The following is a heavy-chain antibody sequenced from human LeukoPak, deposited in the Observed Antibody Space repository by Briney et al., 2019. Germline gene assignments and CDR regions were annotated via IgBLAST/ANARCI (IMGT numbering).Heavy chain of an antibody. J-gene: IGHJ5*02. V-gene: IGHV3-48*03. Sequence: GGSLRLSCAASGFTFSNYEMNWVRQAPGKGLEWVSYISKSGRIIYYADSVKGRFIISRDDAKNSVYLQMNSLRAEDTAHYYRARELVEPAAMEFDPWGQGTLVTVSS. D-gene: IGHD2-2*01. CDR2: ISKSGRII. CDR1: GFTFSNYE. CDR3: ARELVEPAAMEFDP.